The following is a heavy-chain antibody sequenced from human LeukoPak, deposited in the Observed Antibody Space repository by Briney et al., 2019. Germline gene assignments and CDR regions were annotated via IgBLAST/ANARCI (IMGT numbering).Heavy chain of an antibody. CDR1: GGSINDYY. CDR2: IYTSGST. Sequence: SETLSLTCTVSGGSINDYYCNWIRQPAGKGLEWIGRIYTSGSTNYNPSLKSRVTISVDTSKNQFSLKLSSVTAADTAVYYCARTPGIRSGWYVDYWGQGTLVTVSS. J-gene: IGHJ4*02. D-gene: IGHD6-19*01. V-gene: IGHV4-4*07. CDR3: ARTPGIRSGWYVDY.